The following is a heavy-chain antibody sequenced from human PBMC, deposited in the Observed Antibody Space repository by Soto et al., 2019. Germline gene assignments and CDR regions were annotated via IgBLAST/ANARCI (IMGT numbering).Heavy chain of an antibody. CDR1: GGSVSSGSYY. Sequence: PSETLSLTCTVSGGSVSSGSYYWSWIRHPPGKGLEWIGYIYYSGSTNYNPSLKSRVTISVDTSKNQFSLKLSSVTAADTAVYYCARTIRTLNVLRYFDWLPNPFVYWGQGTLVTVS. CDR2: IYYSGST. J-gene: IGHJ4*02. D-gene: IGHD3-9*01. V-gene: IGHV4-61*01. CDR3: ARTIRTLNVLRYFDWLPNPFVY.